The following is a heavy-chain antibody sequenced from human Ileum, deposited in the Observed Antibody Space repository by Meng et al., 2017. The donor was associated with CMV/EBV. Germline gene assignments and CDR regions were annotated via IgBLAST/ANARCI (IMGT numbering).Heavy chain of an antibody. CDR2: SRGDGSAT. Sequence: CAASGFTFSSYWMYWVRQAAGKGLVWVSRSRGDGSATSYADSVKGRFTISRDNVKNTMYLQMNSLRAEDTAVYYCARGPALPGLADYWGQGTLVTVSS. CDR1: GFTFSSYW. J-gene: IGHJ4*02. CDR3: ARGPALPGLADY. V-gene: IGHV3-74*01. D-gene: IGHD2-21*02.